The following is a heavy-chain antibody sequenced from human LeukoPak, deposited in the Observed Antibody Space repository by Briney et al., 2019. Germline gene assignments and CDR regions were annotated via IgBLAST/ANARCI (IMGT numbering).Heavy chain of an antibody. CDR2: INPNSGGT. D-gene: IGHD1-7*01. V-gene: IGHV1-2*02. J-gene: IGHJ5*02. CDR3: ARDGRYNWNYGVGIGWFDP. Sequence: VASVKVSCKASGYTFTGYYMHWVRQAPGQGLEWMGWINPNSGGTNYAQKFQGRVTMTRDTSISTAYMGLSRLRSDDTAVYYCARDGRYNWNYGVGIGWFDPWGQGTLVTVSS. CDR1: GYTFTGYY.